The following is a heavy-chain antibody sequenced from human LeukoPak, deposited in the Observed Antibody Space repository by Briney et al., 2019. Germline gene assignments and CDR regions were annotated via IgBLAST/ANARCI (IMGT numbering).Heavy chain of an antibody. CDR2: IYYSGST. CDR3: ARGNYCSGGSCYWFDP. D-gene: IGHD2-15*01. Sequence: SETLSLTCTVSGGSLSSGSDYGRWIRQPPGKGVEWIVYIYYSGSTNYNPSLKSRVTISVDTSKTQFSLKLSSVTAADTAVYYCARGNYCSGGSCYWFDPWGQGTLVTVSS. CDR1: GGSLSSGSDY. V-gene: IGHV4-61*01. J-gene: IGHJ5*02.